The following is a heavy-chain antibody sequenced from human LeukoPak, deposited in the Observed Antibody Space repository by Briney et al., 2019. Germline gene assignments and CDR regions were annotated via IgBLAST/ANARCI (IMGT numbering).Heavy chain of an antibody. CDR2: ISGSGGST. D-gene: IGHD5-12*01. CDR3: AKGQGGYENHNWFDP. CDR1: GFTFSSYA. V-gene: IGHV3-23*01. J-gene: IGHJ5*02. Sequence: GGSLRLSCAASGFTFSSYAMSWVRQAPGKGLEWVSAISGSGGSTYYADSVKGRFAISRDNSKNTLYLQMNSLRAEDTAVYYCAKGQGGYENHNWFDPWGQGTLVTVS.